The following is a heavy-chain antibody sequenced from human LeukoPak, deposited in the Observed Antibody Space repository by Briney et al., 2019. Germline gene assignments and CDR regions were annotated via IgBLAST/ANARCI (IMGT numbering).Heavy chain of an antibody. Sequence: PSETLSLTCTVSGGSISSGSYYWSWIRQPAGKGLEWIGRIYTTGSTSYNPSLKSRVTISVDTSKNQFSLTLNSVTAADTAVYYCARDPWSSGGYYFDYWGQGTLVTVSS. CDR2: IYTTGST. V-gene: IGHV4-61*02. D-gene: IGHD6-25*01. CDR3: ARDPWSSGGYYFDY. CDR1: GGSISSGSYY. J-gene: IGHJ4*02.